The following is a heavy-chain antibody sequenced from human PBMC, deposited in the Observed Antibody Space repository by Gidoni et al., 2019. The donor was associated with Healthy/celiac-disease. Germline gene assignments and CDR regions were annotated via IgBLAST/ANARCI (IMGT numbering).Heavy chain of an antibody. CDR1: GFTFSSCG. V-gene: IGHV3-33*08. CDR2: IWYDGSNK. J-gene: IGHJ4*02. CDR3: ARETTPPYNYDGRWGAHFDY. D-gene: IGHD3-22*01. Sequence: QVQLVESGGGVVQPGRSLRPSCAASGFTFSSCGMHWVRQAPGKGLEWVAVIWYDGSNKYYADSVKGRFTISRDNSKNTLYLQMNSLRAEDTAVYYCARETTPPYNYDGRWGAHFDYWGQGTLVTVSS.